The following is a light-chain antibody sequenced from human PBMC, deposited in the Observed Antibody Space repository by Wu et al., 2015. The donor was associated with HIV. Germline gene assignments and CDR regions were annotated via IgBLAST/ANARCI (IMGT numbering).Light chain of an antibody. CDR1: QSVSNT. V-gene: IGKV3-15*01. J-gene: IGKJ1*01. Sequence: EIVMTQSPATLSVSPGERATLSCRASQSVSNTLAWYQQKPGQAPRLLIYGASTRATDIPARFSGSGSGTEFTLTISSLQSEDFAVYYCQQYNNWPSWTFGQGTKVEIK. CDR2: GAS. CDR3: QQYNNWPSWT.